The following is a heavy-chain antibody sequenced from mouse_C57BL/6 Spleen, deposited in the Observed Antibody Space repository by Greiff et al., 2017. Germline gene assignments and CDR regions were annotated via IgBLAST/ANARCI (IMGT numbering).Heavy chain of an antibody. D-gene: IGHD1-1*01. CDR2: INPSTGGT. CDR3: ARESYGSSPWFAY. J-gene: IGHJ3*01. Sequence: EVQLQQSGPELVKPGASVKISCKASGYSFTGYYMNWVKQSPEKSLEWIGEINPSTGGTTYNQKFKAKATLTVDKSSSTAYMQLKSLTSEDSAVYYSARESYGSSPWFAYWGQGTLVTVSA. V-gene: IGHV1-42*01. CDR1: GYSFTGYY.